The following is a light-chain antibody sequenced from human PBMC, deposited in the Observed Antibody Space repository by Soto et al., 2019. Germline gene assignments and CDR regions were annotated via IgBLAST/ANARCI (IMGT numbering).Light chain of an antibody. CDR3: LLFYSGVRV. CDR2: DAS. V-gene: IGLV7-46*01. CDR1: TGGVTSGHY. J-gene: IGLJ7*01. Sequence: QAVVTQEPSLTVSPGGTVTLTCGSSTGGVTSGHYPYWFQQKPGQAPRTLIYDASNKHSWTPARFSGSLLGGKAALTLSGXXPEDEAEYYCLLFYSGVRVFGGGTQLTVL.